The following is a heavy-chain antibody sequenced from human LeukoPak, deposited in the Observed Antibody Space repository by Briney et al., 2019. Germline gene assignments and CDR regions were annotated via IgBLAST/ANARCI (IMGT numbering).Heavy chain of an antibody. CDR2: MNTNSGNT. Sequence: AASVKVSCKASGYTFTSYYMHWVRQATGQGLEWMGWMNTNSGNTGHAQKFQGRLTMTRDTSTNTAYMELSSLRSEDTAVYYCARGGDIAVVPAAMVGPWGQGTLVTVSS. D-gene: IGHD2-2*01. V-gene: IGHV1-8*02. CDR1: GYTFTSYY. CDR3: ARGGDIAVVPAAMVGP. J-gene: IGHJ5*02.